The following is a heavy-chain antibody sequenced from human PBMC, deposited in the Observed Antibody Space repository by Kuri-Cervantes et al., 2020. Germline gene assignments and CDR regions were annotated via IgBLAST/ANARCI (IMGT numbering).Heavy chain of an antibody. CDR3: VRVGGSSAHFDY. V-gene: IGHV3-7*01. CDR2: IKEDGSEK. J-gene: IGHJ4*02. CDR1: GFTFSRYW. Sequence: ETLSLTCAASGFTFSRYWMSWARQAPGKGLEWVANIKEDGSEKYYVDSVKGRFTISRDNAKKSLYLQMNSLRGEDTAVYYCVRVGGSSAHFDYWGQGTLVTVSS. D-gene: IGHD3-10*01.